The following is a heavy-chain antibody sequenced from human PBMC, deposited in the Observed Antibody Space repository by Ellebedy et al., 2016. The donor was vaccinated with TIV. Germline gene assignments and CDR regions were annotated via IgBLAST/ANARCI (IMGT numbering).Heavy chain of an antibody. CDR1: GDSVSSNSLS. J-gene: IGHJ3*01. Sequence: SQTLSLTCGISGDSVSSNSLSWNWIRQSPSRGLEWLGRSYYASKWYYDYAVSLKGRITINPDTSKNQISLHLNSVTPEDTAVYYYVGRRYYGDSGAFDLWGQGTMVTVSS. CDR3: VGRRYYGDSGAFDL. D-gene: IGHD3-9*01. V-gene: IGHV6-1*01. CDR2: SYYASKWYY.